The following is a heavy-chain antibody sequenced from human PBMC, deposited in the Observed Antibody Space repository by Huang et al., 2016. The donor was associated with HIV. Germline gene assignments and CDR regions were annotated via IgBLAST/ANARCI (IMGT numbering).Heavy chain of an antibody. D-gene: IGHD2-15*01. Sequence: EVQLVESGGGLVKPGGSLRLSCAASGFTFSSYWMHWVRQAPGKGLVWGSRMNSDGSSTSYADSVKGRFTISRDNAKNTLYLQMNSLRAEDTAVYYCAREMYGGILDTDAFDIWGQGTMVTVSS. CDR3: AREMYGGILDTDAFDI. CDR1: GFTFSSYW. J-gene: IGHJ3*02. CDR2: MNSDGSST. V-gene: IGHV3-74*01.